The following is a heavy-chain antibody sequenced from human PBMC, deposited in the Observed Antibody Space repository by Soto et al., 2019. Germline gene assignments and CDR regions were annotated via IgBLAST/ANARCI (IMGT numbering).Heavy chain of an antibody. CDR3: ARVVGALGHWFDT. V-gene: IGHV1-18*01. D-gene: IGHD1-26*01. CDR2: ISAYNGNT. CDR1: GYTFTSYG. Sequence: QVQLVQSGGDVKKPGASVKVSCKASGYTFTSYGISWVRQAPGQGLEWMGRISAYNGNTNYAQKLQARVTMTTDTSTSTAYMELRSLRSDDTDVYSCARVVGALGHWFDTWGQGTLVTVSS. J-gene: IGHJ5*02.